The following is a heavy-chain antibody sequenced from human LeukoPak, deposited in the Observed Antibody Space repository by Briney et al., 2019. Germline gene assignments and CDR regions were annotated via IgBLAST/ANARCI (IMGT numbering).Heavy chain of an antibody. D-gene: IGHD6-13*01. Sequence: SETLSLTCTVSGGSISSGGHYWSWIRQPPGKGLEWIGYIYHSGSTYYNPSLKSRVTISVDRSKNQFSLNLDSVTAGDTAVYYCARRTLLAAAVFDHWGQGTLVTVSS. CDR2: IYHSGST. CDR3: ARRTLLAAAVFDH. J-gene: IGHJ4*02. V-gene: IGHV4-30-2*02. CDR1: GGSISSGGHY.